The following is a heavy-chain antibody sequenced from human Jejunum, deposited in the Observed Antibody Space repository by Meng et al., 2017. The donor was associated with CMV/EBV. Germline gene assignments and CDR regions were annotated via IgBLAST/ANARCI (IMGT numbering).Heavy chain of an antibody. J-gene: IGHJ4*02. V-gene: IGHV2-5*02. D-gene: IGHD3-22*01. CDR3: AHVVVGYYPSSPDY. CDR2: IYRDAEK. Sequence: QYTLKQCWSSLGKPTHIMDLNCTFFGCSPTNSGEGVGWIRQPPGKALEWLALIYRDAEKRYSPSLKSRLTITKDPFRIQVVLTITNMDPVDTGTYYCAHVVVGYYPSSPDYWGQGTLVTVSS. CDR1: GCSPTNSGEG.